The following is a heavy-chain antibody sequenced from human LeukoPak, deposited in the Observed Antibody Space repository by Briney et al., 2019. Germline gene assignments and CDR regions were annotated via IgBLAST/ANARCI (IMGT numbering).Heavy chain of an antibody. J-gene: IGHJ4*02. D-gene: IGHD3-10*01. V-gene: IGHV1-8*03. CDR2: MNPNSGNT. Sequence: AASVKVPCKASGYTFTSYDINWVRQATGQGLEWMGWMNPNSGNTGYAQKFRGRVTITRNTSISTAYMELSSLRSEDTAVYYCARGQYYYGSGSGDYFDYWGQGTLVTVSS. CDR3: ARGQYYYGSGSGDYFDY. CDR1: GYTFTSYD.